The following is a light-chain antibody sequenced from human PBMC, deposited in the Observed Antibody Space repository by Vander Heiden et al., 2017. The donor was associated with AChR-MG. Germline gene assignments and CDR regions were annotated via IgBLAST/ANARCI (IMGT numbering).Light chain of an antibody. CDR2: AAS. J-gene: IGKJ1*01. V-gene: IGKV1-27*01. CDR3: QKYSSAPWT. Sequence: IQMSQSPSSLSASVRYRITITCPARDSLGNYLAWYQQKPGKAPKLLIYAASTLQSGIPARFSGSATGTDFTLTISRLQPEDVATYYCQKYSSAPWTFGQGTKVEIK. CDR1: DSLGNY.